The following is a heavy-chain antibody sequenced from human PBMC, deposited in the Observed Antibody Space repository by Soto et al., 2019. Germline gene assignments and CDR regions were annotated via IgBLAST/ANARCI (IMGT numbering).Heavy chain of an antibody. CDR2: MFYSGLT. CDR1: GYSVTSSDYY. CDR3: APLSVSLSGPYGIHV. J-gene: IGHJ6*02. D-gene: IGHD2-15*01. Sequence: PSETLSLTCSVSGYSVTSSDYYWAWIRQPPGKGLEWIGSMFYSGLTYYNPSLKGRVTLSVDTSKNQFPVRLNSVTAADTAVYYCAPLSVSLSGPYGIHVWGQGTTVTVSS. V-gene: IGHV4-39*01.